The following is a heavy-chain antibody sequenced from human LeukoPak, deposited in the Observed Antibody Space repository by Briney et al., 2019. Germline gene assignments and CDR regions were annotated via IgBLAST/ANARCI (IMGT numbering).Heavy chain of an antibody. J-gene: IGHJ6*03. D-gene: IGHD2-15*01. V-gene: IGHV4-4*07. CDR2: IYTSGST. CDR1: GFTFDDYG. Sequence: GSLRLSCAASGFTFDDYGMSWIRQPAGKGLEWIGRIYTSGSTNYNPSLKSRVTMSVDTSKNQFSLKLSSVTAADTAVYYCARSSCSGGSCYVRSPYYYYYMDVWGKGTTVTVSS. CDR3: ARSSCSGGSCYVRSPYYYYYMDV.